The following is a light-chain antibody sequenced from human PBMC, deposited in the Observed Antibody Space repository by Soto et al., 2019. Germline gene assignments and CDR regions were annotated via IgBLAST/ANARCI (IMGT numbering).Light chain of an antibody. Sequence: QSALTQPPSASGSPGQSVTISFTGTGSDVGGNNYVSWYQQHPGKAPKLMIYEVNKRPSGVPDRFSGSKSGNTASLTVSGLQADDEADYYCNSYVGNTNNVVFGGGTKLTVL. V-gene: IGLV2-8*01. J-gene: IGLJ2*01. CDR3: NSYVGNTNNVV. CDR1: GSDVGGNNY. CDR2: EVN.